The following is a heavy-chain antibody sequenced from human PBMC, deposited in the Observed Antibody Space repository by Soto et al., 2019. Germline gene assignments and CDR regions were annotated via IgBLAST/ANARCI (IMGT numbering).Heavy chain of an antibody. CDR2: ISPTFGTA. CDR3: ASERSAQYFDS. D-gene: IGHD1-26*01. Sequence: SVKVSCKASGGTFSRHAIAWVRQAPGQGLEWMGGISPTFGTATYAPKFQGRVAISADRSSNTAYMELSSLRSQDTAVYYCASERSAQYFDSWGQGTVVTVPQ. J-gene: IGHJ4*02. CDR1: GGTFSRHA. V-gene: IGHV1-69*06.